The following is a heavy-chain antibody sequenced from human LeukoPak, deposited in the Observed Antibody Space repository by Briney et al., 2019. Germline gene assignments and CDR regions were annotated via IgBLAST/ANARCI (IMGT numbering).Heavy chain of an antibody. J-gene: IGHJ4*02. V-gene: IGHV5-51*01. CDR3: ARRYGCSSTSCYTSALDY. D-gene: IGHD2-2*02. CDR1: GYSFTSYW. CDR2: IYPGDSDT. Sequence: GESLKISSKGSGYSFTSYWIGWVRQMPGKGLEWMGIIYPGDSDTRYSPSFQGQVTISADKSISTAYLQWSSLKASDTAMYYCARRYGCSSTSCYTSALDYWGQGTLVTVSS.